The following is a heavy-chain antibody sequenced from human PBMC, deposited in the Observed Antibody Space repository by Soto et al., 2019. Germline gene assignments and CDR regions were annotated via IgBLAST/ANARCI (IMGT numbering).Heavy chain of an antibody. Sequence: RGESLKISCKGSGYSFTSYWISWVRQMPGKGLEWMGRIDPSDSYTNYSPSFQGHVTISADKSISTAYLQWSSLKASDTAMYYCARHNPDSSGWYLDYSCGMDVWGQGTTGTLS. CDR1: GYSFTSYW. CDR3: ARHNPDSSGWYLDYSCGMDV. CDR2: IDPSDSYT. J-gene: IGHJ6*02. V-gene: IGHV5-10-1*01. D-gene: IGHD6-19*01.